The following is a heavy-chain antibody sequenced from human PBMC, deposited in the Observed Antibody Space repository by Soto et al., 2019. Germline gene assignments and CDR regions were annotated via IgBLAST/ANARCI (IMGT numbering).Heavy chain of an antibody. CDR1: GDTIRSYN. CDR3: ARRAVVAVTGSPENWLHL. CDR2: VYSSGST. Sequence: PSETLCLTCTVSGDTIRSYNWNWLRQPPGKALERIGYVYSSGSTNYNPSLKSRVTISVDTSRNQFSLKVNSVTAADTAVYYCARRAVVAVTGSPENWLHLSGQR. V-gene: IGHV4-59*01. D-gene: IGHD2-21*01. J-gene: IGHJ5*02.